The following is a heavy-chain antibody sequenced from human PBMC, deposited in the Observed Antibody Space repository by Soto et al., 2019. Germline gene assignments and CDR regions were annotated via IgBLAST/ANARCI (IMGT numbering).Heavy chain of an antibody. CDR3: AAADCSSTSCYVLDAFDI. V-gene: IGHV1-58*02. D-gene: IGHD2-2*01. Sequence: GASVKVSCKASGFTFTSSAMQWVRQARGQRLEWIGWIVVGSGNTNYAQKFQERVTITRDMSTSTAYMELSSLRSEDTAVYYCAAADCSSTSCYVLDAFDIWGQGTMVTVSS. J-gene: IGHJ3*02. CDR1: GFTFTSSA. CDR2: IVVGSGNT.